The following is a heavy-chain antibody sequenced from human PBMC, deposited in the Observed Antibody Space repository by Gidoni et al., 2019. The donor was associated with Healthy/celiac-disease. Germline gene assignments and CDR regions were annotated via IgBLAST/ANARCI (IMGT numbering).Heavy chain of an antibody. CDR3: ARQGWCSGGSCYPLDY. D-gene: IGHD2-15*01. Sequence: EVQLVQSGAEVKKPGESLKISCKGSGYRFTSYWIGWVRQMPGKGLEWMGIIYPGDSDTRYSPSFQGQVTISADKSISTAYLQWSSLKASDTAMYYCARQGWCSGGSCYPLDYWGQGTLVTVSS. CDR1: GYRFTSYW. J-gene: IGHJ4*02. V-gene: IGHV5-51*01. CDR2: IYPGDSDT.